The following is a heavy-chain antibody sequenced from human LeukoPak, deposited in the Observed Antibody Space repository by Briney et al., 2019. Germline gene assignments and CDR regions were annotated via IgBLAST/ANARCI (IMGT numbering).Heavy chain of an antibody. J-gene: IGHJ4*02. V-gene: IGHV4-34*01. D-gene: IGHD2-21*02. CDR1: GGSFSGYH. Sequence: SETLSLTCAVYGGSFSGYHWSWIRQPPGKGLEWIGEINHSGSTNYNPSLKSRVTISVDTSKNQFSLKLSSVTAADTAVYYCARGREVTARFGSVDYWGQGTLVTVSS. CDR2: INHSGST. CDR3: ARGREVTARFGSVDY.